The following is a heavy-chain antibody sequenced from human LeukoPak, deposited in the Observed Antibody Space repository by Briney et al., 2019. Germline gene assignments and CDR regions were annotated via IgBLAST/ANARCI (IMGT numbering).Heavy chain of an antibody. CDR2: ISGSGGST. Sequence: AGGSLRLSCAASGFTFSNYAMTWVRQAPGKGLEWVSAISGSGGSTYYADSVKGRFTISRDNSKNTLYLQMNSLRAEDTAVYYCASGEVAVAGTPYDAFDIWGQGTMVTVSS. CDR1: GFTFSNYA. CDR3: ASGEVAVAGTPYDAFDI. V-gene: IGHV3-23*01. D-gene: IGHD6-19*01. J-gene: IGHJ3*02.